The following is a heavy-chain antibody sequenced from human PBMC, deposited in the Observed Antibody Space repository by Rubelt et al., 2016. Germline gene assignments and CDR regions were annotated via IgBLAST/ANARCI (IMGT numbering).Heavy chain of an antibody. CDR2: IYYSGSS. CDR3: ARDYRNYYYGMDV. J-gene: IGHJ6*02. V-gene: IGHV4-59*12. CDR1: GGSISSYS. Sequence: QVQLQESGPGLVKPSETLSLTCTVSGGSISSYSWSWIRQPPGKGLEWIGYIYYSGSSNYNPSLKSRVTLSLDTSKNQWSLKLSSVTAADTAVYSCARDYRNYYYGMDVWGQGTTVTVSS.